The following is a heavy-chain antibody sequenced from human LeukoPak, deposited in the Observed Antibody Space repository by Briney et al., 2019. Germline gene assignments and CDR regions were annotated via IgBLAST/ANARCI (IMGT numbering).Heavy chain of an antibody. V-gene: IGHV1-2*02. CDR2: INPNSGGT. J-gene: IGHJ5*02. CDR1: GYTFTGYY. Sequence: ASVKVSCKASGYTFTGYYMHWVRQAPAQGLEWMGWINPNSGGTNYAQKFQSRVTMTRDTSISTAYMELSSLRSEDTAVYFCARMDYYGSGNPNWFDPWGQGTLVTVSS. D-gene: IGHD3-10*01. CDR3: ARMDYYGSGNPNWFDP.